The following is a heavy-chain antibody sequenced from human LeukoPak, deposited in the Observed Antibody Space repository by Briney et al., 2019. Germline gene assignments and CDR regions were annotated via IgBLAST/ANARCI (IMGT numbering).Heavy chain of an antibody. Sequence: SVKVSCKASGGTFSSYAISWVRQAPGQGLEWMGGIIPIFGTANYAQKFQGRVTITRDTSASTGYMELSSLRSEDTAVYYCANPRYDSSGYYYVDWGQGTLVTVSS. D-gene: IGHD3-22*01. CDR3: ANPRYDSSGYYYVD. CDR2: IIPIFGTA. J-gene: IGHJ4*02. CDR1: GGTFSSYA. V-gene: IGHV1-69*05.